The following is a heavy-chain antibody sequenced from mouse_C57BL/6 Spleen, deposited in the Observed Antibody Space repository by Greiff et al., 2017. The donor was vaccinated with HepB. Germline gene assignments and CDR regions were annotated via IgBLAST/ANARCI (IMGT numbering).Heavy chain of an antibody. Sequence: VQLQQSGPELVKPGASVKISCKASGYAFSSSWMNWVKQRPGKGLEWIGRIYPGDGDTNYNGKFKGKATLTADKSSSTAYMQLSSLTSEDSAVYFCARWDTTVRYWYFDVWGTGTTVTVSS. CDR3: ARWDTTVRYWYFDV. J-gene: IGHJ1*03. CDR1: GYAFSSSW. D-gene: IGHD1-1*01. V-gene: IGHV1-82*01. CDR2: IYPGDGDT.